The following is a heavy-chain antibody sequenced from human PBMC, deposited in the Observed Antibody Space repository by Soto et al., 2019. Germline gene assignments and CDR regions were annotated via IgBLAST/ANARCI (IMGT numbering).Heavy chain of an antibody. D-gene: IGHD3-9*01. J-gene: IGHJ4*02. Sequence: QVQLVQSGAEVKKPGASVKVSCKASGYTFTSYGISWVRQAPGQGLEWMGWISPYNGNTNYAQKHQGRVTMTTDTSTSTGYMELRSLRSDDTAVYYCAIDTSDILNGYYPDYWGQGTLVTVTS. V-gene: IGHV1-18*01. CDR3: AIDTSDILNGYYPDY. CDR1: GYTFTSYG. CDR2: ISPYNGNT.